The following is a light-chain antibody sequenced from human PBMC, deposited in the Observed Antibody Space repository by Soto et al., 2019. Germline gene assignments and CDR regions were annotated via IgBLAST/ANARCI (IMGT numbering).Light chain of an antibody. CDR2: LNSDGSH. J-gene: IGLJ2*01. CDR3: QTWVTSTYVV. Sequence: QSVLTQSPSASASLGASVKLTCTLSSGHSSYAIAWHQQQPEKGPRYLMKLNSDGSHSKGDGIPDRFSGSSSGAERYLTISSLQSEDEADYYCQTWVTSTYVVLGGGTKLTVL. V-gene: IGLV4-69*01. CDR1: SGHSSYA.